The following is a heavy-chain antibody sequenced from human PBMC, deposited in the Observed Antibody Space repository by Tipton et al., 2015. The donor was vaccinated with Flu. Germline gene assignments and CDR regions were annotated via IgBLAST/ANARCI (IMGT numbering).Heavy chain of an antibody. CDR1: GGSIRRYV. J-gene: IGHJ4*02. V-gene: IGHV4-59*01. CDR3: AKDKTGLDGSFQYKFDS. Sequence: TLSLTCTVSGGSIRRYVRTWIRQPPGKGLEWLGYIYGNTVGTNYNPSLKGRVSMSVDTSKNQLSLKATSVTAADTAIYYCAKDKTGLDGSFQYKFDSWGQGALVAVSS. D-gene: IGHD7-27*01. CDR2: IYGNTVGT.